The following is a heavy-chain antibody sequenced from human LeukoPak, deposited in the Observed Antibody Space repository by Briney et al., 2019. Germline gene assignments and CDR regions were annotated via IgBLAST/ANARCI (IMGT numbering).Heavy chain of an antibody. V-gene: IGHV3-23*01. CDR3: AKDLDIVATITGN. D-gene: IGHD5-12*01. J-gene: IGHJ4*02. Sequence: GGSLRLSCAASEFTFSSYAMSWVRQAPGKGLEWVSVVSGSGGSTYYADSVKGRFTISRDNSKNTLYLQMNSLRAEDTAVYYCAKDLDIVATITGNWGQGTLVTVSS. CDR2: VSGSGGST. CDR1: EFTFSSYA.